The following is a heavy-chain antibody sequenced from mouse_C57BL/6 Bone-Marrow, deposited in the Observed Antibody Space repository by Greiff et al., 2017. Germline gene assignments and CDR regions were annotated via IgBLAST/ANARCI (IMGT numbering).Heavy chain of an antibody. Sequence: EVKVVESGGDLVKPGGSLKLSCAASGFTFSSYGMSWVRQTPDKRLEWVATISSGGSYTYYPDSVKGRFTISRDNAKNTLYLQMSSLKSEDTAMYYCARGFITFDYWGQGTTLTVSS. V-gene: IGHV5-6*01. CDR3: ARGFITFDY. CDR1: GFTFSSYG. J-gene: IGHJ2*01. D-gene: IGHD1-1*01. CDR2: ISSGGSYT.